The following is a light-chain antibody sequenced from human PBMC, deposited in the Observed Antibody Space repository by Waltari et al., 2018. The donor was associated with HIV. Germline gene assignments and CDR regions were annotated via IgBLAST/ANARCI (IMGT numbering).Light chain of an antibody. V-gene: IGLV1-44*01. CDR3: AAWDDSLNAYV. J-gene: IGLJ1*01. CDR2: GLE. CDR1: SSNIGSNT. Sequence: QSVLTQTPSASGTPGQRVIVSCSGSSSNIGSNTVNWYQQLPGAAPRLPLHGLEPRPSGVPYRFSGAKSGASASLAISGLQSEDEADYYCAAWDDSLNAYVFGGGAKVTVL.